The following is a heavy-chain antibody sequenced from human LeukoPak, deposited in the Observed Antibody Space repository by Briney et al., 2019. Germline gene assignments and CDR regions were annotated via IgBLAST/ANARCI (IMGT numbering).Heavy chain of an antibody. CDR1: GFTFSSYS. CDR2: ISSSSSYI. CDR3: ARDKWEQSPNFDH. Sequence: GGSLRLSCAASGFTFSSYSMNWVRQAPGKGLEWVSSISSSSSYIYYADSVKGRFTISRDNAKNSLYLQTNSLRAEDTAVYYCARDKWEQSPNFDHWGQGTLVTVSS. V-gene: IGHV3-21*01. J-gene: IGHJ4*02. D-gene: IGHD1-26*01.